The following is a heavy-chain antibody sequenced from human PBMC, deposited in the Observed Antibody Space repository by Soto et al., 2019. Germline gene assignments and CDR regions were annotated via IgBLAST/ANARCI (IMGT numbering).Heavy chain of an antibody. CDR1: GFSLSTSGVG. D-gene: IGHD3-22*01. CDR3: AHCPEGYEYYYDSSGCDAFDI. V-gene: IGHV2-5*02. Sequence: SGPTLVNPTQTLTLTCTFSGFSLSTSGVGVGWIRQPPGKALEWLALIYWDDDKRYSPSLKSRLTITKDTSKNQVVLTMTNMDPVDTATYYCAHCPEGYEYYYDSSGCDAFDIWGQGTMVTVSS. CDR2: IYWDDDK. J-gene: IGHJ3*02.